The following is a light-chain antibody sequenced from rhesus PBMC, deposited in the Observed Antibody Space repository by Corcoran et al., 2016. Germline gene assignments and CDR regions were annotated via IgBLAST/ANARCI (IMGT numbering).Light chain of an antibody. V-gene: IGKV3S9*01. CDR2: GAT. Sequence: EIVMTQSPATLSLSPGERATLSCRASQSVSSYVAWYQQKPEQAPRLPIYGATSRATGIPDRFSGSGSGTDFTLTISSLEPEDFAVYYCQQYSNWPLTFGGGTKVEIK. CDR3: QQYSNWPLT. CDR1: QSVSSY. J-gene: IGKJ4*01.